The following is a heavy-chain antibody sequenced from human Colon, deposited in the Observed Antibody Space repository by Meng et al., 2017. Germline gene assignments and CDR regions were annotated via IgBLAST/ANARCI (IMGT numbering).Heavy chain of an antibody. D-gene: IGHD2-8*01. CDR2: INPSGGST. CDR1: GYTFTSYY. J-gene: IGHJ4*02. CDR3: ARDSIRVYYVDY. Sequence: ASVKVSCKASGYTFTSYYMHWVRQAPGQGLEWMGIINPSGGSTSYAKKFQGRVTMTRDTSTSTVYMELSSLRSEDTAVDYCARDSIRVYYVDYWGQGTLVTVSS. V-gene: IGHV1-46*01.